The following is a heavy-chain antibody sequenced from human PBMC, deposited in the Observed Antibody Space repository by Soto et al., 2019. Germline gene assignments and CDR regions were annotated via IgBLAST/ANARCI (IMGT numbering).Heavy chain of an antibody. Sequence: QVQLQQWGAGLLKPSETLSLTCAVYGGSFSGYYRSWIRQPPGKGLEWIGEINHSGSTNYNPSLKRRVTISVDTSKNQFSLKLSSVTAADTAVYYCKWLSRNYYDMDVWGKGTTVTVSS. D-gene: IGHD3-22*01. J-gene: IGHJ6*03. CDR1: GGSFSGYY. CDR2: INHSGST. CDR3: KWLSRNYYDMDV. V-gene: IGHV4-34*01.